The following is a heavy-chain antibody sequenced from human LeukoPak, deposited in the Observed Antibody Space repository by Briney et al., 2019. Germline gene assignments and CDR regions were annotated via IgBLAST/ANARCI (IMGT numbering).Heavy chain of an antibody. J-gene: IGHJ4*02. CDR1: GFTFISYA. V-gene: IGHV3-23*01. CDR2: INGSGGST. D-gene: IGHD6-13*01. Sequence: GWSLRLSRAASGFTFISYAISAVGPAPGKGLEWVSAINGSGGSTYYAHSLKGRFTISRDNSKNTLYLQMNSLRAEDTAVYYCAKEGASAGTFVYWGQGTLVTVSS. CDR3: AKEGASAGTFVY.